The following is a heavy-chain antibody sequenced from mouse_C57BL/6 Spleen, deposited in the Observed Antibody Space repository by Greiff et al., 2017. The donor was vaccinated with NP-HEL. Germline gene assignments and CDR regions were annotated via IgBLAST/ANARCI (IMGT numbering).Heavy chain of an antibody. Sequence: EVQLVEPGAGLVKPGGSLKLSCAASGFTFSSYAMSWVRQTPEKRLEWVAYISSCGDYIYYAETVKGRFTISRDNSRNTLYLQMSSLKSEDTAVYYCTRGANFGYWGQGTTLTVSS. CDR3: TRGANFGY. V-gene: IGHV5-9-1*02. J-gene: IGHJ2*01. CDR1: GFTFSSYA. D-gene: IGHD3-1*01. CDR2: ISSCGDYI.